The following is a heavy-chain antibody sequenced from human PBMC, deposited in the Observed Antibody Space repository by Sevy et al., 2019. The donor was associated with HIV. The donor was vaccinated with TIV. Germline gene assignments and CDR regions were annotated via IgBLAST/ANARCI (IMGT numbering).Heavy chain of an antibody. D-gene: IGHD3-16*01. Sequence: GGSLRLSCAASGFTFSSYAMSWVRQAPGKGLEWVSAISGSGGSTYYADSVKGWFTISRDNSKNTLYLQMNSLRAEDTAVYYCAKDGYKPSVGDENYYYYYMAVCGKGTTVTVSS. V-gene: IGHV3-23*01. CDR1: GFTFSSYA. CDR3: AKDGYKPSVGDENYYYYYMAV. CDR2: ISGSGGST. J-gene: IGHJ6*03.